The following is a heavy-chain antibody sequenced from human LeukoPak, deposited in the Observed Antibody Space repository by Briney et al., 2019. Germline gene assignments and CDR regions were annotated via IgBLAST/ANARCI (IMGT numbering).Heavy chain of an antibody. CDR2: IYPGDSDT. CDR1: GYSFTNYW. CDR3: ARRAEYYSMDV. V-gene: IGHV5-51*01. Sequence: GESLKISCKGSGYSFTNYWIAWVRQMPGKGLEWMGIIYPGDSDTRYSPSFQGQVTISADKSISTAYLQWTSLRASDTAIYYCARRAEYYSMDVWGLGTTVTVPS. J-gene: IGHJ6*02.